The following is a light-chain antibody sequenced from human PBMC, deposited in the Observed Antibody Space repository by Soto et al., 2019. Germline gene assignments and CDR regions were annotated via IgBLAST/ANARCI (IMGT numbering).Light chain of an antibody. Sequence: IVLTQSPGTLSLSPGGRASLSCRASQSVGPYLAWYQQKPGQAPRLLIYGASSRATGIPDRFSGSGSGTDFALTISRLEPEDWAVYFCQQYANSPFTFGPGTKVDIK. V-gene: IGKV3-20*01. J-gene: IGKJ3*01. CDR1: QSVGPY. CDR2: GAS. CDR3: QQYANSPFT.